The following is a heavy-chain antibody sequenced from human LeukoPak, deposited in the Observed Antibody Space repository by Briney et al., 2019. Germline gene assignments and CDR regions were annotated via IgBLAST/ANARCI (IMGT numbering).Heavy chain of an antibody. CDR2: VYYAGST. CDR1: GGSISNYY. CDR3: ARGAMATTPFFDY. J-gene: IGHJ4*02. D-gene: IGHD5-24*01. V-gene: IGHV4-59*01. Sequence: SETLSLTCTVSGGSISNYYYLTWIRQPPGKGLEWIGYVYYAGSTNFNPSLKSRVTMSLDTSRNQFSLKLTSLTAADTAVYYCARGAMATTPFFDYWGQGTLVTVSS.